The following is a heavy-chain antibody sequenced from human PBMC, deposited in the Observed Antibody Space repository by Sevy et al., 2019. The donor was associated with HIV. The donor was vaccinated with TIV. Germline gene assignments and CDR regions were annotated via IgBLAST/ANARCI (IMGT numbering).Heavy chain of an antibody. J-gene: IGHJ4*02. CDR3: ARDLPHLLPWELSRGSDF. Sequence: GGSLRLSCTAYGFTFSNYAVHWVRQAPGKGLEWVAIISHDEIHKDFADSVRGRFSISRDTSKNTIYLQMNSLRPEDTAVYYCARDLPHLLPWELSRGSDFWGQGTVVTVSS. CDR1: GFTFSNYA. V-gene: IGHV3-30*04. D-gene: IGHD3-16*01. CDR2: ISHDEIHK.